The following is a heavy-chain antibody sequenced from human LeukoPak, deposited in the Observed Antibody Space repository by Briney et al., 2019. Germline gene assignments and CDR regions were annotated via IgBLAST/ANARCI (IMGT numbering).Heavy chain of an antibody. V-gene: IGHV4-38-2*02. CDR1: GYSISSGYY. CDR3: ARRTCGGDCYSVDY. Sequence: SETLSLTCTVSGYSISSGYYWSWIRQPPGKGLEWIGEINHSGSTNYNPSLKSRVTISVDRSKNQFSLKLRYVTAADTAVYYCARRTCGGDCYSVDYWGQGTLVTVSS. J-gene: IGHJ4*02. CDR2: INHSGST. D-gene: IGHD2-21*02.